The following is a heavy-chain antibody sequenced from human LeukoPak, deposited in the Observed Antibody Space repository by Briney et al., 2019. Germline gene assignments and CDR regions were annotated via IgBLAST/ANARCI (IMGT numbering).Heavy chain of an antibody. D-gene: IGHD3-3*01. CDR3: ARNPQYDFWSGYQGYYYYYYMDV. CDR1: VFPFSRYS. V-gene: IGHV3-48*04. Sequence: GGSLRLSCTTSVFPFSRYSMNWVRQAPGKGLEWVSYITSSGDTIYYADSVKGRFTISRDNAKNSLYLQMNSLRAEDTAVYYCARNPQYDFWSGYQGYYYYYYMDVWGKGTTVTVSS. J-gene: IGHJ6*03. CDR2: ITSSGDTI.